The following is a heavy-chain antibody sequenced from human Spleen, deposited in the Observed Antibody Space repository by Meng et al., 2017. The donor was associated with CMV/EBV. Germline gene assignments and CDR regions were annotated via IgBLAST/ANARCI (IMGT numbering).Heavy chain of an antibody. CDR1: EFRVSRDH. V-gene: IGHV3-53*01. Sequence: LSCAASEFRVSRDHMTWVRQAPGKGLEWVSVVYSGARTNYADSVKGRFTISRDNSNNTLYLQMNSLRVEDTAVYYCARWVGGYFDSWGQGTLVTVSS. D-gene: IGHD3-16*01. CDR2: VYSGART. CDR3: ARWVGGYFDS. J-gene: IGHJ4*02.